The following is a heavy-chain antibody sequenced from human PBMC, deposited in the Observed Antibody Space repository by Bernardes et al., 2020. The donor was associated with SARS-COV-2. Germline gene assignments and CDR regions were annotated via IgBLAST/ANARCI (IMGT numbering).Heavy chain of an antibody. CDR1: GFTVSSNY. CDR2: IYSGGST. Sequence: GGSLRLSRAASGFTVSSNYMSWVRQAPGKGLEWVSVIYSGGSTYYADSVKGRFTISRDNSKNTLYLQMNSLRAEDTAVYYCARTLTSYYYYGMDVWGQGTTVTVSS. D-gene: IGHD7-27*01. CDR3: ARTLTSYYYYGMDV. J-gene: IGHJ6*02. V-gene: IGHV3-53*01.